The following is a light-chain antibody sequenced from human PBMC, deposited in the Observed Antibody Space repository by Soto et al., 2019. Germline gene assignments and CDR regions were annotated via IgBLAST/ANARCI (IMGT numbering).Light chain of an antibody. CDR3: MPRVLLLPP. CDR1: ESLLHSDLKTQ. V-gene: IGKV2D-29*02. J-gene: IGKJ5*01. Sequence: IVMTQTPLSLSVTPGQPASISCKSSESLLHSDLKTQLYWYLQRAGTSPHLLIYEGSNRFSGVPDRFSGSGSVTEFTRKITRVEDADVGLYYCMPRVLLLPPFGQRTRLQIK. CDR2: EGS.